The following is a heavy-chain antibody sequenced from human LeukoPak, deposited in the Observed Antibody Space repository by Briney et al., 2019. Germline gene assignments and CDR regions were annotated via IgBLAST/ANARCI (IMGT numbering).Heavy chain of an antibody. CDR3: TRGDGSGSY. J-gene: IGHJ4*02. CDR1: GFTFGDYA. D-gene: IGHD1-26*01. V-gene: IGHV3-49*04. CDR2: IRSKTSGGTT. Sequence: GGSLRLPCTASGFTFGDYAMSWVRQAPGKGLDWIGFIRSKTSGGTTEYAASVKGRFTILRDDSKSIAYLQINSLKTEDTAVYYCTRGDGSGSYWGQGTLVTVSS.